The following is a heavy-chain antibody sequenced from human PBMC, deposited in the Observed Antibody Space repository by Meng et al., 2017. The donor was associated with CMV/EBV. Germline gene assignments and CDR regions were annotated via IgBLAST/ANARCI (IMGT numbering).Heavy chain of an antibody. J-gene: IGHJ2*01. CDR1: GGSISSGDYY. V-gene: IGHV4-30-4*08. CDR2: IYYSGST. CDR3: AREGSSSSYWYFDL. D-gene: IGHD6-13*01. Sequence: VQLHESGTGLVKPSQALSLTCTVSGGSISSGDYYWSWIRQPPGKGLEWIGYIYYSGSTYYNPSLKSRVTISVDTSKNQFSLKLSSVTAADTAVYYCAREGSSSSYWYFDLWGRGTLVTVSS.